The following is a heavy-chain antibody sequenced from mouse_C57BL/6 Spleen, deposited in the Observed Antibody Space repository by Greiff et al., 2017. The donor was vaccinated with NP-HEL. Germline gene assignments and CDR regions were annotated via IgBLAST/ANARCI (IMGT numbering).Heavy chain of an antibody. J-gene: IGHJ3*01. V-gene: IGHV3-6*01. CDR2: ISYDGSN. Sequence: DVQLQESGPGLVKPSQSLSLTCSVTGYSITSGYYWNWIRQFPGNKLEWMGYISYDGSNNYNPSLKNRISITRDTSKNQFFLKLNSVTTEDTATYYCAREPGGYYGSSYGFAYWGQGTLVTVSA. CDR1: GYSITSGYY. CDR3: AREPGGYYGSSYGFAY. D-gene: IGHD1-1*01.